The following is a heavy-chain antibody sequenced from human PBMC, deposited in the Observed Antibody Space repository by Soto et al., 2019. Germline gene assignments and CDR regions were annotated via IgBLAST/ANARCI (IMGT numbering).Heavy chain of an antibody. Sequence: SETLSLTCTVSGGSIRDYYWGWIRQSPGKGLDWIGYIYYTGTTKYNPSLKSRVTISVDSSKNQFSLKLDSVTAADTAVYYCARLRGYYQAFDSWGQVTLVTVSS. V-gene: IGHV4-59*08. J-gene: IGHJ4*02. D-gene: IGHD3-22*01. CDR3: ARLRGYYQAFDS. CDR2: IYYTGTT. CDR1: GGSIRDYY.